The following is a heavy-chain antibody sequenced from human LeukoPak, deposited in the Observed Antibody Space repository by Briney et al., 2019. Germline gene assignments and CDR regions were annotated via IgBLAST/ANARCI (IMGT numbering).Heavy chain of an antibody. CDR1: GGSISSYY. V-gene: IGHV4-59*01. CDR3: ARTPTIFGVASFDY. D-gene: IGHD3-3*01. Sequence: SETVSLTCTVSGGSISSYYWSWIRQPPGKGLEWIGYIYYSGSTNYNPSHKSRVTISVDTSRNQFSLKLSSVTAADTAVYYCARTPTIFGVASFDYWGQGTLVTVSS. J-gene: IGHJ4*02. CDR2: IYYSGST.